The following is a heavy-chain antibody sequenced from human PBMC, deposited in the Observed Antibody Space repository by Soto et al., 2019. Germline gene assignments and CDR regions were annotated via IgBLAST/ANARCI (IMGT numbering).Heavy chain of an antibody. CDR3: ARLNEQQLGHPFDY. J-gene: IGHJ4*02. CDR1: GGSFSGYY. V-gene: IGHV4-34*01. Sequence: SETLSLTCAVYGGSFSGYYWSWIRQPPGKGLEWIGEINHSGSTNYNPSLKSRVTISVDTSKNQFSLKLSSVTAADTAVYYCARLNEQQLGHPFDYWGQGTLVTVSS. D-gene: IGHD6-13*01. CDR2: INHSGST.